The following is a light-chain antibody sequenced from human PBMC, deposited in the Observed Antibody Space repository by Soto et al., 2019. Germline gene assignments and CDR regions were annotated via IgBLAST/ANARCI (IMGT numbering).Light chain of an antibody. Sequence: EIVLTQSPGTLSLSPGEGATLSCRASQTVSSNYLAWYQQKPGQAPRLLIHDAASRAAGIPDRFSGSGSGTDFTLTISRLAPEDFAVYYCPQYGRSPVTFGQGTKLEIK. CDR2: DAA. J-gene: IGKJ2*01. V-gene: IGKV3-20*01. CDR3: PQYGRSPVT. CDR1: QTVSSNY.